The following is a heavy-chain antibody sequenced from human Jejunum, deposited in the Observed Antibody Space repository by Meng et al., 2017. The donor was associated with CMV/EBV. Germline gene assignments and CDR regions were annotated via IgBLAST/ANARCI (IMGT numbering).Heavy chain of an antibody. D-gene: IGHD2-8*02. CDR3: VRDEAMLGTGPHFDN. J-gene: IGHJ4*02. CDR1: GFTFYRYW. Sequence: SGFTFYRYWMHWVRQVPGKGLVWVSRIYQDENSATYADSVRGRFTISRDNAKNTLYLQMDNLRVEDTALYYCVRDEAMLGTGPHFDNWGQGTLVTVSS. CDR2: IYQDENSA. V-gene: IGHV3-74*01.